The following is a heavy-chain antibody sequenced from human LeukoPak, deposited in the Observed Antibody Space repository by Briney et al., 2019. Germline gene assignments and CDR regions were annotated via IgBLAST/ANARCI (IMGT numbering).Heavy chain of an antibody. CDR2: INPNSGGT. V-gene: IGHV1-2*02. D-gene: IGHD5-24*01. J-gene: IGHJ3*02. Sequence: ASVKVSCKASGYTFTGYYMHWVRQAPGQGLEWMGWINPNSGGTNYAQKFQGRVTMTRDTFISTAYMELSRLRSDDTAVYYCARMATAYDAFDIWGQGTMVTVSS. CDR1: GYTFTGYY. CDR3: ARMATAYDAFDI.